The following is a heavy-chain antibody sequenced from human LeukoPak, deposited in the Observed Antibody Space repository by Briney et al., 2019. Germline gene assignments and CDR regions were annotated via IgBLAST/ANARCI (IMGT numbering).Heavy chain of an antibody. D-gene: IGHD3-10*01. CDR3: ARGGSFPGF. Sequence: PGGSLRLSCAASGFTFSNYWMTWVRQAPGKGLEWVANIKQDGSEKNYVDSVKGRFTISRDDATNSLYLHMNSLRVEDTAVDYCARGGSFPGFWGQGTQVSVSS. CDR1: GFTFSNYW. V-gene: IGHV3-7*01. J-gene: IGHJ4*02. CDR2: IKQDGSEK.